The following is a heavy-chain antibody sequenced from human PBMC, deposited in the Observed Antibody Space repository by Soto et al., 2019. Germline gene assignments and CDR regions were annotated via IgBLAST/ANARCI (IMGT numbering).Heavy chain of an antibody. J-gene: IGHJ3*02. CDR3: VIVPHDYGFCADAFDI. CDR2: ISYDGSNK. D-gene: IGHD4-17*01. CDR1: GFTFSSYG. Sequence: QVQLVESGGGVVQPGRSLRLSCAASGFTFSSYGMHWVRQAPGKGLERVAVISYDGSNKYYADLVKGRFTISRYNSKNTLDQQMHSLRAQDTGVYYCVIVPHDYGFCADAFDIWGQGTMVTRSA. V-gene: IGHV3-30*03.